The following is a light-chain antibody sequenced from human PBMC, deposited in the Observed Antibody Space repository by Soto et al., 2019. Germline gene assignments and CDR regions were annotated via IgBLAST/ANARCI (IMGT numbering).Light chain of an antibody. J-gene: IGKJ5*01. V-gene: IGKV3-15*01. CDR2: GAS. Sequence: EIVMTQSPATLSASPVERVTLSCRTSHSVNSHVAWYQQKPGQAPRLLLYGASTRATGIPVRFSGSGFGTEFTLTISSLQSEDFAVYYCQQYKNWPLFGQGTRLEI. CDR1: HSVNSH. CDR3: QQYKNWPL.